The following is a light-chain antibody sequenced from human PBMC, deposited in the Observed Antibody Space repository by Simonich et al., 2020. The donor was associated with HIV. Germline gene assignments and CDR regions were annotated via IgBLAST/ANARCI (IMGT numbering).Light chain of an antibody. V-gene: IGKV1D-8*03. CDR2: AAS. CDR3: QQYNNYPKT. J-gene: IGKJ1*01. Sequence: VIWMTQSPSLLSASTGDRVTISCRMSQGISSYLAWYQQKQGEAPERLIYAASPLQSEVPSRFSGSGSGAEFTLNISSLQPDDFATYYCQQYNNYPKTFGQGTKVEIK. CDR1: QGISSY.